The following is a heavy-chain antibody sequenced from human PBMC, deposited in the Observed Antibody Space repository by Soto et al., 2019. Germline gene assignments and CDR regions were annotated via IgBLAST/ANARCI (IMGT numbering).Heavy chain of an antibody. Sequence: ASVKVSCKASGYTFTSYYMHWVRQAPGQGLEWMGIINPSGGGTSYAQKFQGRVTMTRDTSTSTVYMELSSLRSEDTAVYYCARDYSGPDGVTPGDDAFDIWGQGTMVTVSS. CDR3: ARDYSGPDGVTPGDDAFDI. V-gene: IGHV1-46*03. J-gene: IGHJ3*02. D-gene: IGHD3-10*01. CDR1: GYTFTSYY. CDR2: INPSGGGT.